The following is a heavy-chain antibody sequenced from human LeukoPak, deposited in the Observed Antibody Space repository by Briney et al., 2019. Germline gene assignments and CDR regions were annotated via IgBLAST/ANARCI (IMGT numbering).Heavy chain of an antibody. J-gene: IGHJ4*02. Sequence: EASVKVSCKASGYTFTGYYMHWVRQAPGQGLEWMGWINPNSGGTNYAQKFQGRVTMTRDTSISTAYMELSRLRSDDTAVYYCARDDYYGSGTPSYWGQGTQVTVSS. CDR3: ARDDYYGSGTPSY. D-gene: IGHD3-10*01. V-gene: IGHV1-2*02. CDR2: INPNSGGT. CDR1: GYTFTGYY.